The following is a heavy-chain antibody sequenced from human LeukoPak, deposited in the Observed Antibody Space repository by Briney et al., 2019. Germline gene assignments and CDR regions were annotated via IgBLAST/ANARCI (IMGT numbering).Heavy chain of an antibody. D-gene: IGHD3-22*01. Sequence: SETLSLTCAVYGGSFSGYYWSWIRQPPGKGLEWIGEINHSGSTNYNPSLKSRATISVDTSKNQFSLKLSSVTAADTAVYYCARGTITMIPFDYWGQGTLVTVSS. CDR3: ARGTITMIPFDY. CDR1: GGSFSGYY. CDR2: INHSGST. J-gene: IGHJ4*02. V-gene: IGHV4-34*01.